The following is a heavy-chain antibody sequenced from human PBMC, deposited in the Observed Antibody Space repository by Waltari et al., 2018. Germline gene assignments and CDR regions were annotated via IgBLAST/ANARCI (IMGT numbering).Heavy chain of an antibody. Sequence: QVQLQESGPGLVKPSQTLSLTCTVSGGSISSGSYYWSWIRQPAGKGLEWIGRIYTSGSTNYNPTLKSRVTISVDTSKNQFSLKLSTVTAADTAVYYCASQYLTYYYDSSGYSYCMDVWGQGTTVTVSS. D-gene: IGHD3-22*01. J-gene: IGHJ6*02. V-gene: IGHV4-61*02. CDR1: GGSISSGSYY. CDR3: ASQYLTYYYDSSGYSYCMDV. CDR2: IYTSGST.